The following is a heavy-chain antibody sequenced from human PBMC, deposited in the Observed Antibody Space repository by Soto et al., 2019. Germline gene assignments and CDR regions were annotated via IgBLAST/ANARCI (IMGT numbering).Heavy chain of an antibody. J-gene: IGHJ4*02. CDR1: GGTFSSYA. Sequence: ASVKVSCKASGGTFSSYAISWVRQAPGQGLEWMGGIIPIFGTANYAQKLQGRVTITADESTSTAYMELSSLRSEDTAVYYCARERAYCGGDCYSRAFDYRCQGPLV. CDR2: IIPIFGTA. CDR3: ARERAYCGGDCYSRAFDY. D-gene: IGHD2-21*02. V-gene: IGHV1-69*13.